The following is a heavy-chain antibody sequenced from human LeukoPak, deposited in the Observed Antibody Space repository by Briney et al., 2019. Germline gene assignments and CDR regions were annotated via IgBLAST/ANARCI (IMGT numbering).Heavy chain of an antibody. J-gene: IGHJ3*02. V-gene: IGHV3-9*01. Sequence: PGGSLRLSCAASGFTFSSYAMSWVRQAPGKGLEWVSGISWNSGSIGYADSVKGRFTISRDNAKNSLYLQMNSLRAEDTALYYCAKGVAVADAFDIWGQGTMVTVSS. D-gene: IGHD6-19*01. CDR1: GFTFSSYA. CDR3: AKGVAVADAFDI. CDR2: ISWNSGSI.